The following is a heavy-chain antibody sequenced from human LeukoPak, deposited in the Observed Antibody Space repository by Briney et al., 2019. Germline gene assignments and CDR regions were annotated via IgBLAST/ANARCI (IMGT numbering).Heavy chain of an antibody. V-gene: IGHV3-9*01. J-gene: IGHJ4*02. Sequence: PGGSLRLSCAASGFTFDDYAMHWVRQAPGKGLEWVSGISWNSGSIGYADSVKGRFTISRDNAKNSLYLQMNSLRAEDTALYYCAKDGEMATITVGYFDYWGQGTLVTVSS. D-gene: IGHD5-24*01. CDR3: AKDGEMATITVGYFDY. CDR1: GFTFDDYA. CDR2: ISWNSGSI.